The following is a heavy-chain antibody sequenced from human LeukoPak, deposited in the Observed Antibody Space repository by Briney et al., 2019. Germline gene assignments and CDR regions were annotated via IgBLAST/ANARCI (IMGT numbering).Heavy chain of an antibody. Sequence: KASETLSLTCTVSGGSISSYYWSWIRQPPGKGLEWIGYIYYSGSTNYNPSLKSRVTISVDTSKNQFSLKLSSVTAADTAVYYCARCTLESGSYYVWSWYFDLWGRGTLVTVSS. J-gene: IGHJ2*01. CDR3: ARCTLESGSYYVWSWYFDL. D-gene: IGHD1-26*01. CDR1: GGSISSYY. V-gene: IGHV4-59*01. CDR2: IYYSGST.